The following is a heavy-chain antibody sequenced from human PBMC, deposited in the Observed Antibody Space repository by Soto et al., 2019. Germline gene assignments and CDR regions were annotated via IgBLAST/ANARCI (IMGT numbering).Heavy chain of an antibody. CDR1: GFSLSTSGVG. Sequence: QITLKESGPTLVQPTQTLTLTCTFSGFSLSTSGVGVGWIRQTPGKALEWLALIYWNDDKRYSPSLKSRITLPKDTSKSQVVLTMTNMDPVDTATYYCAHRSSTGWFDPWGQGTLVTVSS. CDR3: AHRSSTGWFDP. D-gene: IGHD4-17*01. J-gene: IGHJ5*02. CDR2: IYWNDDK. V-gene: IGHV2-5*01.